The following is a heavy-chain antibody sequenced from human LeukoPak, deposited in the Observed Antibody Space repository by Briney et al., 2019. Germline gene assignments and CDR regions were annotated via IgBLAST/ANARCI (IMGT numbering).Heavy chain of an antibody. CDR2: ISGSGGST. V-gene: IGHV3-23*01. CDR1: GFTFSSYA. Sequence: GGSLRLSCAASGFTFSSYAMSWVRQAPGKGLEWVSAISGSGGSTYYADSVKGRFTISRDNAKNTLYLQMNSLRAEDTAVYYCARVNWGSWTRDAFDIWGQGTMVTVSS. D-gene: IGHD7-27*01. CDR3: ARVNWGSWTRDAFDI. J-gene: IGHJ3*02.